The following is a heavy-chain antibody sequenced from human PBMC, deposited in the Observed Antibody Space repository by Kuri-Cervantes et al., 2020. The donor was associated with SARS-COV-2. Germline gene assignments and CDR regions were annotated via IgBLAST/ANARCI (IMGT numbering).Heavy chain of an antibody. V-gene: IGHV3-33*08. Sequence: GESLKISCAPSGFTFSIYAMNWVRQAPGKGLEWVAVIWYDGSNKYYADSVKGRFTISRDNSKNTLYLQMNSLRAEDTAVYYCARDRPEVVPLYYFNSWGQGTLVTVSS. D-gene: IGHD3-22*01. CDR2: IWYDGSNK. J-gene: IGHJ4*02. CDR3: ARDRPEVVPLYYFNS. CDR1: GFTFSIYA.